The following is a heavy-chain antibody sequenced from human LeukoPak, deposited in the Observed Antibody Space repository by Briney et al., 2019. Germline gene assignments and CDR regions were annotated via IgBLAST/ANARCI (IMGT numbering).Heavy chain of an antibody. D-gene: IGHD5-18*01. CDR1: GGSISSYY. V-gene: IGHV4-4*07. CDR3: ARQRDTASVGAFDI. Sequence: SETLSLTCTVSGGSISSYYWSWIRQPAGKGLEWIGRIYTSGSTNYNPSLKSRVTMSVDTSKNQFSLKVTSVTAADTALYYCARQRDTASVGAFDIWGQGTLVTVSS. J-gene: IGHJ3*02. CDR2: IYTSGST.